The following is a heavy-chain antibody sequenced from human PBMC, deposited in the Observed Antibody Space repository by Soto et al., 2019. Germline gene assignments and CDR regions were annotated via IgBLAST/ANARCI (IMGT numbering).Heavy chain of an antibody. CDR2: IVPMFGTS. J-gene: IGHJ4*02. D-gene: IGHD3-3*01. CDR1: GGTSTRYA. CDR3: NRGSEYDFWSGYL. V-gene: IGHV1-69*06. Sequence: QERLVQSGAEVRKPGSSVKVSCKVTGGTSTRYAINWVRQAPGQGLEWMGGIVPMFGTSRYAQKFQGRVTITADTSTNIAYMELRSLRSEDTAVYYCNRGSEYDFWSGYLWGQGTLVSVSS.